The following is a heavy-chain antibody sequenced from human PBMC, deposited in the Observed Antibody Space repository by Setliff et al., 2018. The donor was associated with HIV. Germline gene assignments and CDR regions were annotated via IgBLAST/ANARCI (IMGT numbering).Heavy chain of an antibody. J-gene: IGHJ4*02. D-gene: IGHD1-26*01. CDR3: ATSSGQWELGY. V-gene: IGHV4-38-2*01. Sequence: PSETLSLTCAVSGFSIGSGYYWGWIRQPPGKGLEWIGSIYHSGSTNYNPSLKSRVTISVDTSKNQFSLKLSSVTAADTAVYYCATSSGQWELGYWGQGTLVTVSS. CDR1: GFSIGSGYY. CDR2: IYHSGST.